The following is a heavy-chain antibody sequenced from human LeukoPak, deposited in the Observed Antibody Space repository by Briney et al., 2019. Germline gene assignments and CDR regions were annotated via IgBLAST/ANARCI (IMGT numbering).Heavy chain of an antibody. D-gene: IGHD3-9*01. CDR2: IYYSGST. J-gene: IGHJ4*02. Sequence: SETLSLTCTVSGGSISSSSYCWGWIRQPPGKGLEWIGSIYYSGSTYYNPSLKSRVTISVDTSKNQFSLKLSSVTAADTAVYYCARYDILTGYPFDYWGQGTLVTVSS. V-gene: IGHV4-39*01. CDR1: GGSISSSSYC. CDR3: ARYDILTGYPFDY.